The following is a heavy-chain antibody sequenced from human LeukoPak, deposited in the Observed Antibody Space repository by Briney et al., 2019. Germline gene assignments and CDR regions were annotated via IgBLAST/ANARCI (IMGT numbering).Heavy chain of an antibody. D-gene: IGHD7-27*01. CDR1: GYTFTNYR. Sequence: ASVKVSCKASGYTFTNYRISWVRQAPGQGLEWMGWISAYNGDTNYAQKLQGRVTMTTDTSTSTAYMELRSLRSDDTAVYYCARGTPITGDPCWGQGTLVTVSS. V-gene: IGHV1-18*01. CDR3: ARGTPITGDPC. J-gene: IGHJ4*02. CDR2: ISAYNGDT.